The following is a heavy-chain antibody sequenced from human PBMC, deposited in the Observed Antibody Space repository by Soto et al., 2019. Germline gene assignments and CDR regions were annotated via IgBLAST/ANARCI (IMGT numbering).Heavy chain of an antibody. CDR2: INHSGST. D-gene: IGHD4-17*01. J-gene: IGHJ6*02. V-gene: IGHV4-34*01. Sequence: SETLSLTCAVYGGSFSGYYWSWIRQPPGKGLEWIGEINHSGSTNYNPSLKSRVTISVDTSKNQFSLKLSSVTAADTAVYYCARGLPDPEPYTTVTTELNYYYGMDVWGQGTTVTVSS. CDR1: GGSFSGYY. CDR3: ARGLPDPEPYTTVTTELNYYYGMDV.